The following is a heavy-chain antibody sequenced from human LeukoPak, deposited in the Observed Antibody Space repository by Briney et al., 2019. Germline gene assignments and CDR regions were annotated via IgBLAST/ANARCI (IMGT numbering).Heavy chain of an antibody. CDR1: GFFVSDHY. CDR3: AKAHYDILTGSYYFDY. CDR2: IYSGGTT. D-gene: IGHD3-9*01. V-gene: IGHV3-53*01. J-gene: IGHJ4*02. Sequence: GGSLRLSCAASGFFVSDHYMNWVRQAPGKGLEWVSVIYSGGTTYYADSVKGRFTISRDNSKNTLYLQMNSLRAEDTAVYYCAKAHYDILTGSYYFDYWGQGTLVTVSS.